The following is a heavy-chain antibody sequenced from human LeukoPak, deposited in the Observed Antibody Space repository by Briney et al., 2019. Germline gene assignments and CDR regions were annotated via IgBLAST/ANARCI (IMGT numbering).Heavy chain of an antibody. J-gene: IGHJ4*02. D-gene: IGHD3-9*01. V-gene: IGHV4-59*12. CDR1: GGSISSYY. CDR2: VHYSGST. CDR3: ATGRSIRYFDY. Sequence: SETLSLTCTVSGGSISSYYWSWVRQPPGKGLEWIGYVHYSGSTNYNPSLKSRVTISVDTSKSQFSLKLSSATAADTAVYYCATGRSIRYFDYWGQGTLLTVSS.